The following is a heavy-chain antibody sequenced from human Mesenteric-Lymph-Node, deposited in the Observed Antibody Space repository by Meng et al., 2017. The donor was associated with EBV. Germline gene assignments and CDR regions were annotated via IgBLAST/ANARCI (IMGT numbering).Heavy chain of an antibody. D-gene: IGHD4-11*01. Sequence: EVRLLGSGGGLVQPGGSLRLSCAASGFAFSSYGMSWVRQAPGKGLEWVSGISGSGGTTYYADSVKGRFTVSRDNPGNTLSLQMNNLRVEDMAVYYCANVPYSYWGQGTLVTVSS. CDR2: ISGSGGTT. V-gene: IGHV3-23*01. J-gene: IGHJ4*02. CDR1: GFAFSSYG. CDR3: ANVPYSY.